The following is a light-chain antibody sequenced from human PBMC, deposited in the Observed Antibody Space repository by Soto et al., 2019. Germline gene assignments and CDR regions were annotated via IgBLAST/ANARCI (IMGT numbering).Light chain of an antibody. Sequence: QSVLTQPPSASGAPGQRVTISCSGGTSNIGSNTVNWYQQLPGTAPKLLIYNNDQRPSGVPDRFSGSKSGTSASLAISGLQSEDEADYYCAAWDDSLNGVLFGGGTKVTVL. CDR3: AAWDDSLNGVL. CDR2: NND. V-gene: IGLV1-44*01. J-gene: IGLJ2*01. CDR1: TSNIGSNT.